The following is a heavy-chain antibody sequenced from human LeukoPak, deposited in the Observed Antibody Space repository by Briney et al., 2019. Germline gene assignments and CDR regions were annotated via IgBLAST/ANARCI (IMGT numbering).Heavy chain of an antibody. CDR3: AKVGKWIQLWFDY. Sequence: GGSLRLSCVASGLSFSSYDMYWVRQAPGKGLEWVSVITGSGGGTYYADSVKGRFTISRDNSKNTLYLQMNSLRAEDTAVYYCAKVGKWIQLWFDYWGQGSLVTVSS. CDR1: GLSFSSYD. V-gene: IGHV3-23*01. J-gene: IGHJ4*02. D-gene: IGHD5-18*01. CDR2: ITGSGGGT.